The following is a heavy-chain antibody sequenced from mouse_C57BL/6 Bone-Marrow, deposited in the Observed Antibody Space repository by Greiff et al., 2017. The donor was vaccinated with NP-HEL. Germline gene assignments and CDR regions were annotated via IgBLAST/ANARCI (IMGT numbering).Heavy chain of an antibody. D-gene: IGHD2-4*01. CDR2: IDPENGGT. Sequence: EVQLQQSGAELVRPGASVKLSCTASGFNIKDDYMNWVKQRPEQGLEWIGWIDPENGGTEYASKFQGAATLTADTSSSTAYLPLSILTSEDTAFYYCTTIYYEYDDYTAWFAYWGQGTLVTVSA. J-gene: IGHJ3*01. CDR3: TTIYYEYDDYTAWFAY. CDR1: GFNIKDDY. V-gene: IGHV14-4*01.